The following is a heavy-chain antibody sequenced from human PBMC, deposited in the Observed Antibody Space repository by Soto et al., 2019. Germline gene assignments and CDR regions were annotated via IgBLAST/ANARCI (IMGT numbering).Heavy chain of an antibody. V-gene: IGHV3-7*03. J-gene: IGHJ4*02. D-gene: IGHD6-13*01. Sequence: PGGSLRLSCAASGFTFSSYWMSWVRQAPGKGLEWVANIKQDGSEKYYVDSVKGRFTISRDNAKNSLYLQMNSLRADDTAVYYCAREGGPYSSSWYYFDYWGQGTLVTVSS. CDR3: AREGGPYSSSWYYFDY. CDR1: GFTFSSYW. CDR2: IKQDGSEK.